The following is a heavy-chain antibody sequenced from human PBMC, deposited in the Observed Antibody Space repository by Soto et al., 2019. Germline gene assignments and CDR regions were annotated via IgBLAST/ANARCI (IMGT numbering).Heavy chain of an antibody. V-gene: IGHV1-46*01. CDR1: GYTFTSYY. Sequence: ASAKVCWEASGYTFTSYYMHWVRQYPGQGLEWMGIINPSGGSKSYAQKFQGRVTMTRDTSTSTVYMELSSLRSEDTAVYYCAREAGGLGGPTDYDYVWGSYRRPGHFDYWGQGTLVTVSS. CDR2: INPSGGSK. D-gene: IGHD3-16*02. CDR3: AREAGGLGGPTDYDYVWGSYRRPGHFDY. J-gene: IGHJ4*02.